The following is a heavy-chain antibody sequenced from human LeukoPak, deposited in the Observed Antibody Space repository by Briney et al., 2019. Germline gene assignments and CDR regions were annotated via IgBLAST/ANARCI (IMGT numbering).Heavy chain of an antibody. V-gene: IGHV1-2*02. CDR1: GYTFIGYY. D-gene: IGHD3-10*01. J-gene: IGHJ4*02. CDR3: ARGEYGSGTYYRGFDY. CDR2: INPNSGGT. Sequence: GASVKVSCKAFGYTFIGYYIHWVREAPGHGLEWMGWINPNSGGTNYAQSFQDRIYMTRDTSISTAHMELNSLRSDDTAVYYCARGEYGSGTYYRGFDYWGQGTLVTVSS.